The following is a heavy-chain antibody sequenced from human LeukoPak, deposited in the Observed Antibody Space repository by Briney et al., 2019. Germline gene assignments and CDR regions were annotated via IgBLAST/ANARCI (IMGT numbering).Heavy chain of an antibody. CDR1: GFIFRSYG. CDR2: IRFDGNIK. J-gene: IGHJ3*02. D-gene: IGHD1-26*01. Sequence: GGSLRLSCAASGFIFRSYGMHWVRQAPGRGLEWVAFIRFDGNIKYYADSVKGRFTISRDNSKNTLYLQMNSLRAEDTAVYYCARVIGWDEPFDIWGQGTMVTVSS. CDR3: ARVIGWDEPFDI. V-gene: IGHV3-30*02.